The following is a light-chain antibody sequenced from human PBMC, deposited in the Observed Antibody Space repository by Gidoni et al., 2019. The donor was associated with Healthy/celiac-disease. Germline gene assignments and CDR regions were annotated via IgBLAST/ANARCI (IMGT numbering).Light chain of an antibody. V-gene: IGKV3-15*01. CDR2: GAS. Sequence: EIVMTQSPATLSVSPGERATLSCRASQSVSSNLDWYQQKPGQTPRLLIYGASTRATGLPARCSVSGSVTEFTLTISSLQSVEFAEYYCQQYNKWLMTFGQGTKVDIK. CDR1: QSVSSN. J-gene: IGKJ1*01. CDR3: QQYNKWLMT.